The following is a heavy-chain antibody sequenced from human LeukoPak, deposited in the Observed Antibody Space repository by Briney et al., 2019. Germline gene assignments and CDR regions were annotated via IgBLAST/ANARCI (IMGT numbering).Heavy chain of an antibody. CDR3: VMSWIRQGRDC. D-gene: IGHD1-1*01. V-gene: IGHV3-7*01. J-gene: IGHJ4*02. CDR2: ITPDGSGK. Sequence: GGSLRLSCAASGFSFRDYWMSWVRQAPGRGLEWVADITPDGSGKTYVDSVKGRFTISRDNAKQSMYLQMDTLTAEDTAVYYCVMSWIRQGRDCWGQGTLVTVSS. CDR1: GFSFRDYW.